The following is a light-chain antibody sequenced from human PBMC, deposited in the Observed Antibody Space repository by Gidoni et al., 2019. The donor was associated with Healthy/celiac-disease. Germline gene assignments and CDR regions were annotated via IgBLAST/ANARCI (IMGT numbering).Light chain of an antibody. J-gene: IGLJ3*02. Sequence: QPVLPQPPSASGTPGQRVTLSCSGSSSNIGSNYVYWYQQLPGTAPKLLIYRNNQRPSGVPDRFSGSKSGTSASLAISGLRSEDEADYYCAAWDDSLREVFGGGTKLTVL. CDR1: SSNIGSNY. CDR3: AAWDDSLREV. CDR2: RNN. V-gene: IGLV1-47*01.